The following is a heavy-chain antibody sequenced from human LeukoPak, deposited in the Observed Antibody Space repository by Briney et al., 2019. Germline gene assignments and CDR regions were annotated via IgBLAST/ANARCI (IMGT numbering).Heavy chain of an antibody. D-gene: IGHD6-19*01. CDR2: INHSGST. CDR3: ASDGYEQWLVSEYFQH. J-gene: IGHJ1*01. Sequence: PSETLSLTCAVYGGSFSGYYWSWIRQPPGKGLEWIGEINHSGSTNYNPSLKSRVTISVDTSKNQFSLKLSSVTAADTAVYYCASDGYEQWLVSEYFQHWGQGTLVTVSS. V-gene: IGHV4-34*01. CDR1: GGSFSGYY.